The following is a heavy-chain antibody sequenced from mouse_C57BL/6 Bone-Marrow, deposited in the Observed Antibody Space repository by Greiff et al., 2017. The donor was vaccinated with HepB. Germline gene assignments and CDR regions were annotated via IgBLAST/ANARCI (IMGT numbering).Heavy chain of an antibody. Sequence: QVQLKESGAELVRPGTSVKVSCKASGYAFTNYLIEWVKQRPGQGLEWIGVINPGSGGTNYNEKFKGKATLTADKSSSTAYMPRSSLTAEDSAVYVCASLGVYDYGGQGTTLTVSS. CDR3: ASLGVYDY. CDR1: GYAFTNYL. V-gene: IGHV1-54*01. D-gene: IGHD4-1*01. J-gene: IGHJ2*01. CDR2: INPGSGGT.